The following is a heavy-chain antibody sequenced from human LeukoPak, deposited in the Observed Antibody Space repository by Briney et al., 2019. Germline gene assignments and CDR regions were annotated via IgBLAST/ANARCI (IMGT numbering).Heavy chain of an antibody. V-gene: IGHV6-1*01. Sequence: SQILSLTCAISVDSVSSNSAACNWIRQSPSRGLEWLGRTYYRSKWYNGYAVFVKSRISVNPDTSKNQFSLQLNSVTPEDTAVYYCARSGSGGWIDYWGQGTLVTVSS. CDR3: ARSGSGGWIDY. D-gene: IGHD6-19*01. CDR1: VDSVSSNSAA. CDR2: TYYRSKWYN. J-gene: IGHJ4*02.